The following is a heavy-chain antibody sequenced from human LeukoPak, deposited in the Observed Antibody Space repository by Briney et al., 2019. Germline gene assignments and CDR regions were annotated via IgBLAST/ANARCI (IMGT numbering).Heavy chain of an antibody. D-gene: IGHD6-13*01. CDR3: ARKRIAAAGTGYFQH. V-gene: IGHV3-23*01. J-gene: IGHJ1*01. CDR2: ISGSGGST. CDR1: GFTFSSYA. Sequence: GGSLRLSCAASGFTFSSYAMSWVRQAPGKGLEWVSAISGSGGSTYYADSVKGRFTISRDNSKNTLYLQMNSLRAEDTAVYYCARKRIAAAGTGYFQHWGQGTLVTVSS.